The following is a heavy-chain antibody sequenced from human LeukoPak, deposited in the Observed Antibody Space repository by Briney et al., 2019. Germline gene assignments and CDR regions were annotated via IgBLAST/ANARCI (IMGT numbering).Heavy chain of an antibody. J-gene: IGHJ4*02. CDR2: IYYSGNT. CDR3: ARGADY. V-gene: IGHV4-31*03. Sequence: KSSETLSLTCTVSGGSISSGPFYWSWIRQHPGKGLEWIGYIYYSGNTFYNPSLKSRVTISVDTSKNQFSLKLSSVTAADTAVYYCARGADYWGQGTLVTVSS. CDR1: GGSISSGPFY.